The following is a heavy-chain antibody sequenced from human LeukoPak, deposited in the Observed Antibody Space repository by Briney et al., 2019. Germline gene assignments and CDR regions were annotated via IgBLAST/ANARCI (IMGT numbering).Heavy chain of an antibody. J-gene: IGHJ4*02. CDR2: INPNSGGT. D-gene: IGHD3-22*01. CDR1: GYTFTGYY. CDR3: ARVEYYYDSSGYYLFDY. V-gene: IGHV1-2*06. Sequence: ASVKVSCKASGYTFTGYYVHWVRQAPGQGLEWMGRINPNSGGTNYAQKFQGRVTMTRDTSISTAYMELSRLRSDDTAVYYCARVEYYYDSSGYYLFDYWGQGTLVTVSS.